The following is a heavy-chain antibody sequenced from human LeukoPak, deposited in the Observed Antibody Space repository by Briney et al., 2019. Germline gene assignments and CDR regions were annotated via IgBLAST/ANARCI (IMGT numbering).Heavy chain of an antibody. CDR3: ARAPFGYPAAAKIYFDY. Sequence: ASVKVSCKASGYTFTGYYMHWVRQAPGQGLEWMGWINPNSGGTNYAQKFQGRVTMTRDTSISTAYMELSRLRSDDTAVYYCARAPFGYPAAAKIYFDYWGQGTLVTVSS. J-gene: IGHJ4*02. D-gene: IGHD6-13*01. CDR1: GYTFTGYY. CDR2: INPNSGGT. V-gene: IGHV1-2*02.